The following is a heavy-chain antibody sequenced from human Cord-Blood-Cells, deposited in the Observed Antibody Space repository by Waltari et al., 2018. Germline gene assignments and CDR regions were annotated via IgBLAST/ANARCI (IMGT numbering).Heavy chain of an antibody. CDR3: ARDLGGCSSTSCYLYGDYDY. D-gene: IGHD2-2*01. Sequence: QVQLVQSGAEVKKPGSSVKVSCKASGGTFSSYAIRWVRQAPGPGLAWMGGIIPIFGTANYAQKFQGRVTITADESTSTAYMELSSLRSEDTAVYYCARDLGGCSSTSCYLYGDYDYWGQGTLVTVSS. V-gene: IGHV1-69*01. CDR1: GGTFSSYA. J-gene: IGHJ4*02. CDR2: IIPIFGTA.